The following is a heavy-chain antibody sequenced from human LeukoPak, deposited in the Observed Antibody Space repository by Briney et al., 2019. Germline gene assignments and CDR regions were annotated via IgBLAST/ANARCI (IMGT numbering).Heavy chain of an antibody. J-gene: IGHJ4*02. CDR3: ARGPGSFSGSYSY. D-gene: IGHD1-26*01. Sequence: GGSLRLSCAASGFTFSSYAMSWVRQAPGKGLEWVSAISGSGGSTYYADSVKGRFTISRDNAKNSLYLQMNSLRAEDTAVYYCARGPGSFSGSYSYWGQGTLVTVSS. CDR1: GFTFSSYA. V-gene: IGHV3-23*01. CDR2: ISGSGGST.